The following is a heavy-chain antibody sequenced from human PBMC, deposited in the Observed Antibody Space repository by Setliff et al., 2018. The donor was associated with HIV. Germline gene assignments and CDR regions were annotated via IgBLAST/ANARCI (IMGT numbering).Heavy chain of an antibody. CDR3: AREESPEDYGSGSYWPTFPPPLIY. D-gene: IGHD3-10*01. CDR2: IYTSGTT. J-gene: IGHJ4*02. V-gene: IGHV4-4*08. Sequence: SETLSLTCTVSGDSISTDYWTWIRQPPGKGLEWIGYIYTSGTTNYNPSLKSRVTISLDTYKNQLSLKLSSVTAADTAVYYCAREESPEDYGSGSYWPTFPPPLIYWGQGTLVTVSS. CDR1: GDSISTDY.